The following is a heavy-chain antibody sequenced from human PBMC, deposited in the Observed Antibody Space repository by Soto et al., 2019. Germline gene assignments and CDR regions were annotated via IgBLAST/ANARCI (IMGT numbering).Heavy chain of an antibody. Sequence: QVQLVESGGGVVQPGRSLRLSCAASGFTFSNYGMHWVRQAPGKGLEWVAVISYDGSIDYYADSVKGRFTISRDNSKKTLYLQMDSLRAEDTAVYYCARKMSNCGGDCYYSDYLGQGTLVTVSS. D-gene: IGHD2-21*02. J-gene: IGHJ4*02. V-gene: IGHV3-30*03. CDR1: GFTFSNYG. CDR2: ISYDGSID. CDR3: ARKMSNCGGDCYYSDY.